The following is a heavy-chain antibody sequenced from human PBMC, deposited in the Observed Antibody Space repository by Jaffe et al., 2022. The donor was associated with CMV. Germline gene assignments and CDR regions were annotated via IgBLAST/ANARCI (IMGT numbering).Heavy chain of an antibody. CDR3: ARADYDFWTSHPNWFDP. Sequence: QVQLQESGPGLVKPSETLSLTCTVSGGSINNYYWNWIRQSPGKGLEWIGYIHYSGSANYNPSLKSRVTISVDTSKNQFSLKLNSVTTADTAVYYCARADYDFWTSHPNWFDPWGQGILVTVSS. V-gene: IGHV4-59*01. J-gene: IGHJ5*02. CDR2: IHYSGSA. D-gene: IGHD3-3*01. CDR1: GGSINNYY.